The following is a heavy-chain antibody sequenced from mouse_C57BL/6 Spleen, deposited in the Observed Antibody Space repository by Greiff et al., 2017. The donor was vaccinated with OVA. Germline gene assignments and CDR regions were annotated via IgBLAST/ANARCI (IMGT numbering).Heavy chain of an antibody. D-gene: IGHD2-13*01. CDR3: ARSGGEYYAMDY. V-gene: IGHV1-82*01. J-gene: IGHJ4*01. CDR1: GYAFSSSW. CDR2: IYPGDGDT. Sequence: VQLQESGPELVKPGASVKISCKASGYAFSSSWMNWVKQRPGKGLEWIGRIYPGDGDTNYNGKFKGKATLTADKSSSTAYMQLSSLTSEDSAVYFCARSGGEYYAMDYWGQGTSVTVSS.